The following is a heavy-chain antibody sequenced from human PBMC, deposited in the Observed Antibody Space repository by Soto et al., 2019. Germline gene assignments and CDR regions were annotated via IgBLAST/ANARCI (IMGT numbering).Heavy chain of an antibody. D-gene: IGHD2-21*01. CDR1: GFTFNSYA. CDR2: ISYDGSNK. CDR3: ARPDSGGDALDI. Sequence: QVQLVESGGGVVQPGRSLRLSCAASGFTFNSYAMHWVRQAPGKGLEWVAVISYDGSNKSYADSVKGRFTISRDNSKNTLYLQMNSLRAEDTAVYYCARPDSGGDALDIWGQGTMVTVSS. J-gene: IGHJ3*02. V-gene: IGHV3-30-3*01.